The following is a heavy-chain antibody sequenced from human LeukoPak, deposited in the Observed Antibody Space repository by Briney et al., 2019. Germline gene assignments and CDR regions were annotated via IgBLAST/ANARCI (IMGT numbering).Heavy chain of an antibody. CDR1: GFTLSNFS. D-gene: IGHD6-13*01. CDR3: AKGAAAGKVDWFDP. CDR2: ITGYGAT. J-gene: IGHJ5*02. Sequence: GALRPSFSAPGFTLSNFSMMWVRQAPGAGVQGGLTITGYGATLYEDFVRGRFTIFRDTSMNTLFLQMNSLGAEDTAVYYCAKGAAAGKVDWFDPWGQGTLVTVSS. V-gene: IGHV3-23*01.